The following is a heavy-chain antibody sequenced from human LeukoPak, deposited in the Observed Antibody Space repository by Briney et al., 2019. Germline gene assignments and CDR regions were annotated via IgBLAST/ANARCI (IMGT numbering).Heavy chain of an antibody. CDR2: IYYSGST. V-gene: IGHV4-59*01. D-gene: IGHD3-3*01. J-gene: IGHJ6*02. Sequence: PSETLSLTCTVSGGSISSYNWSWIRHPPGKGLEWIWHIYYSGSTNYNPSLKSRVTISVDTSKNQFSLKLSSVTAADTAVYYCARVKYYDFWSGYYYYYYGMDVWGQGTTVTVSS. CDR3: ARVKYYDFWSGYYYYYYGMDV. CDR1: GGSISSYN.